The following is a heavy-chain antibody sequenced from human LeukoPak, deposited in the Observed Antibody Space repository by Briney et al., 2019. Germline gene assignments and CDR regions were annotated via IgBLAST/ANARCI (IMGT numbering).Heavy chain of an antibody. J-gene: IGHJ5*02. D-gene: IGHD2-15*01. V-gene: IGHV4-39*01. Sequence: LETLSLTCTVSGGSISSSDYYWGWIRQPPGKGLEWIGSIYYGGSTYYNPSLKSRVTISVDTSMNQFSLKLSFVTTADTAVYYCARALGYCSGGSCTRGYNWFDPWSQGTLVTVPS. CDR3: ARALGYCSGGSCTRGYNWFDP. CDR2: IYYGGST. CDR1: GGSISSSDYY.